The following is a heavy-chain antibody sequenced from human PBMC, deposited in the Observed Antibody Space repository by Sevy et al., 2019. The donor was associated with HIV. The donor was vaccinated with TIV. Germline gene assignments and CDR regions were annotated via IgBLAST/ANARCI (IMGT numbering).Heavy chain of an antibody. CDR1: GGSFNNYY. CDR2: IYYSGST. D-gene: IGHD6-13*01. CDR3: ARESIATVGDFDY. Sequence: SETLSLTCTVSGGSFNNYYWSWIRQPPGKGLQWIGYIYYSGSTNYNPSLKSLITMSLDTSKNQFSLKLSSVTAAATAIYYCARESIATVGDFDYWGQGTLVTVSS. V-gene: IGHV4-59*01. J-gene: IGHJ4*02.